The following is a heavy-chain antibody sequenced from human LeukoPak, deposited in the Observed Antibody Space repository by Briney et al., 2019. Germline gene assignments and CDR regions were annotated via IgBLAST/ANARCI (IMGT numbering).Heavy chain of an antibody. J-gene: IGHJ5*02. CDR3: AKDLSRAVAADWFDP. V-gene: IGHV3-23*01. Sequence: GSLRLSCAASGFTFSNYDMSWVRQAPGKGLEWVSSISDSGSSTYYADSVKGRFTISRDNSKNTLYLQMTNLRAADTAVYYCAKDLSRAVAADWFDPWDQGSLVTVSS. D-gene: IGHD6-19*01. CDR1: GFTFSNYD. CDR2: ISDSGSST.